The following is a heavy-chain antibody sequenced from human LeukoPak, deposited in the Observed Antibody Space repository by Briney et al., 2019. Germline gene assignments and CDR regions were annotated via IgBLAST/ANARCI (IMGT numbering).Heavy chain of an antibody. CDR1: GFSIRTYY. J-gene: IGHJ3*01. D-gene: IGHD3-22*01. CDR3: VRAVHHNFYSDSSGYYGDAFDV. V-gene: IGHV3-53*01. CDR2: IYSGGTI. Sequence: GVSLRLSCEASGFSIRTYYMSWVRQFPGEGLEWVSVIYSGGTIRYADSVKGRFTFSRDNFKDTLNLQMNSLRADDTAVYYCVRAVHHNFYSDSSGYYGDAFDVWGQGTVVTVSS.